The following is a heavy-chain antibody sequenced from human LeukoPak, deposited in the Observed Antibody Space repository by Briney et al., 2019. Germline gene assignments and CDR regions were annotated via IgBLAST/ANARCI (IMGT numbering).Heavy chain of an antibody. CDR3: ARIVGETDYDILTGYP. CDR1: GYTFTSYD. Sequence: EASVKVSCKASGYTFTSYDINCVRQPRGQGLEWMGRIIPTLGIANYAQKFQGRVTITAGKSTSTAYMEVSSLRSEDTAVYYCARIVGETDYDILTGYPWGQGTLVTVSS. CDR2: IIPTLGIA. V-gene: IGHV1-69*04. J-gene: IGHJ5*02. D-gene: IGHD3-9*01.